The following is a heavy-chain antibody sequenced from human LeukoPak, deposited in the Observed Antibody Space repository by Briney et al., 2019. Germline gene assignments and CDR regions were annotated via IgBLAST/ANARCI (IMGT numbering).Heavy chain of an antibody. D-gene: IGHD1-26*01. CDR2: ISSSGSTI. J-gene: IGHJ4*02. Sequence: GESLRLSCAASGFTFSDYYMSWIRQAPGKGLEWVSYISSSGSTIYYAASVKRRFTISRDNSNNTLYLQMNILRAEDTDVYYCVQDLGGSYSSGFDYWGQGTLVTVSS. V-gene: IGHV3-11*04. CDR1: GFTFSDYY. CDR3: VQDLGGSYSSGFDY.